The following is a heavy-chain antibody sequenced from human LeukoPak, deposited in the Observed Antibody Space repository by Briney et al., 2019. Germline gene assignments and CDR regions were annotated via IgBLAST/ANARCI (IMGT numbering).Heavy chain of an antibody. V-gene: IGHV4-39*07. CDR2: IYHSGST. D-gene: IGHD3-22*01. CDR3: ARDGKDYYDFKQVDY. CDR1: GGSISRSNYY. Sequence: SEILSLTCSVSGGSISRSNYYWGWIRQPPGKGLEWIGSIYHSGSTYYNPSLKSRVTISVDTSKNQFSLKLSSVTAADTAVYYCARDGKDYYDFKQVDYWGQGTLVTVSS. J-gene: IGHJ4*02.